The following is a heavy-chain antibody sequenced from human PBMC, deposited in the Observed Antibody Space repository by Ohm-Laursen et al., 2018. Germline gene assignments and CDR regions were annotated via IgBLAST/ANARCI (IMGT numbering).Heavy chain of an antibody. CDR3: VRTGSLFDY. J-gene: IGHJ4*02. V-gene: IGHV3-23*01. CDR2: IRGSAGTT. D-gene: IGHD1-14*01. Sequence: SLRLSCSASGFTFSSYAMNWGRQAPGKGLEWVSAIRGSAGTTYYADSVKGRFTMSRDNSKNTLNLQMNSLRADDTAVYYCVRTGSLFDYWGQGTLVTVSS. CDR1: GFTFSSYA.